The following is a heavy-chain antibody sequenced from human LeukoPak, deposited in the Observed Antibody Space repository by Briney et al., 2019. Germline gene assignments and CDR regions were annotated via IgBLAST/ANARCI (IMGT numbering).Heavy chain of an antibody. CDR1: GYSISSGFY. J-gene: IGHJ6*03. CDR2: VYHGGSS. CDR3: ARLSQFGVLRFSYYMDV. V-gene: IGHV4-38-2*02. D-gene: IGHD3-3*01. Sequence: SETLSLTCTVSGYSISSGFYWGWIRQPPGKGLEWIGNVYHGGSSYYNPSLKSRATISVDTSKNQFSLKLSSVTAADTAVYYCARLSQFGVLRFSYYMDVWGKGATVTVSS.